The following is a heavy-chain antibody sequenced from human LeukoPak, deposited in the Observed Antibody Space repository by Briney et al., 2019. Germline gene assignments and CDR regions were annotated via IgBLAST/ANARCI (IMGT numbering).Heavy chain of an antibody. CDR2: ISYDGSNK. J-gene: IGHJ4*02. D-gene: IGHD6-13*01. V-gene: IGHV3-30*04. CDR1: GFTFSSYA. CDR3: ARKLGGSWYGQFDY. Sequence: GGSLRLSCAASGFTFSSYAMHWVRQAPGKGLEWVAVISYDGSNKYYADSVKGRFTISRDNSKNTLYLQMNSLRSEDTAVYYSARKLGGSWYGQFDYWGQGTLVTVSS.